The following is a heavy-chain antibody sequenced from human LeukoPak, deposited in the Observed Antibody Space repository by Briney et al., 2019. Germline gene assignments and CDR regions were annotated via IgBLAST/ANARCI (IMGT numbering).Heavy chain of an antibody. V-gene: IGHV1-2*04. CDR2: INPNSGGT. J-gene: IGHJ4*02. Sequence: ASVKVSCKASGYTFTGYYMHWVRRAPGQGLEWMGWINPNSGGTNYAQKFQGWVTMTRDTSISTAYMELSRLRSDDTAVYYCARALPVSRDGLDYWGQGTLVTVSS. CDR1: GYTFTGYY. CDR3: ARALPVSRDGLDY. D-gene: IGHD2/OR15-2a*01.